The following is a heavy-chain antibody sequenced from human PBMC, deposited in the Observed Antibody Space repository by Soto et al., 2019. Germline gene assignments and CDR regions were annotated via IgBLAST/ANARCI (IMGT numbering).Heavy chain of an antibody. CDR2: ISGSGGST. V-gene: IGHV3-23*01. J-gene: IGHJ6*02. CDR1: GFTFSSYA. CDR3: ALATTDYYYYGMDV. Sequence: GGSLRLSCAASGFTFSSYAMSWVRQAPGKGLEWVSAISGSGGSTYYADSVKGRFTISRDNSKNTLYLQMNSLRAEDTAVYYCALATTDYYYYGMDVWGQGTTVTVSS. D-gene: IGHD5-12*01.